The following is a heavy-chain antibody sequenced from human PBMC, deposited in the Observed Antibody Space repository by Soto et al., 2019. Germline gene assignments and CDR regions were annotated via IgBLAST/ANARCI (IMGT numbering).Heavy chain of an antibody. D-gene: IGHD3-3*01. Sequence: GGSLRLSCAASGFTFSSYSMNWVRQAPGKGLEWVSYISSSSSTIYYADSVKGRFTISRDNAKNSLYLQMNSLRDEDTAVYYSARDVYITFFGVVMGNYYYYGMDVWGQGTRVTVSS. V-gene: IGHV3-48*02. CDR1: GFTFSSYS. J-gene: IGHJ6*02. CDR2: ISSSSSTI. CDR3: ARDVYITFFGVVMGNYYYYGMDV.